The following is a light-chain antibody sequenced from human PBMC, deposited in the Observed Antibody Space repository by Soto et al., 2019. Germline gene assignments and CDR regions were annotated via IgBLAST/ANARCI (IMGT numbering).Light chain of an antibody. CDR1: QSISSF. Sequence: DIQMTQSPSSLSASVGDRVTITCRASQSISSFLNWYQQKLGKAPKLLIYVASSLQSGVPSRFSGSGSGTDFTLAISSLQPEDSATYYCLQDINYPWTFGQGTKVDIK. J-gene: IGKJ1*01. CDR2: VAS. V-gene: IGKV1-39*01. CDR3: LQDINYPWT.